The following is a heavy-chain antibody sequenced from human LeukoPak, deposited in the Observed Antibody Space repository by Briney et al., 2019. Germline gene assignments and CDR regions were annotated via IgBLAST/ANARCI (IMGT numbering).Heavy chain of an antibody. Sequence: LSQTLSLTCAISGDSVSSNSATWNWIRQSPSRRLEWLGRTYYRSKWSNDYAESVKSRITINPDTSKNQFSLQLTSVTPEDTAVYYCARRGGHYYGMDVWGQGTTVTVSS. J-gene: IGHJ6*02. CDR2: TYYRSKWSN. CDR1: GDSVSSNSAT. CDR3: ARRGGHYYGMDV. V-gene: IGHV6-1*01. D-gene: IGHD3-16*01.